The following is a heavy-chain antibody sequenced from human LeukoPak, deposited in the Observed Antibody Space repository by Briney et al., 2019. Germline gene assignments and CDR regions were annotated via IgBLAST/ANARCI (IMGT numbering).Heavy chain of an antibody. V-gene: IGHV3-23*01. CDR1: GFTFSSYG. CDR2: ISGSGGST. J-gene: IGHJ4*02. CDR3: AKDLGYGDYSVFDY. Sequence: GGSLRLSCAVSGFTFSSYGMSWVRQAPGRGLEWVSIISGSGGSTYYADSVKGRFTISRDNSKNTLYLQMNSLRAEDTAVYYCAKDLGYGDYSVFDYWGQGTLVTVS. D-gene: IGHD4-17*01.